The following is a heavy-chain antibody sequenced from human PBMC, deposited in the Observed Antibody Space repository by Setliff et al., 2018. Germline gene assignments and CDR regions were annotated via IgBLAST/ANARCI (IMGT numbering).Heavy chain of an antibody. J-gene: IGHJ4*02. CDR1: GFSISSGYY. CDR2: IFYSGDT. CDR3: ARDRTYYGSGTYTRWFDY. Sequence: SETLSLTCAVSGFSISSGYYWGWIRQPPGKGLEWIGFIFYSGDTKSNPSLKSRVTMSVDTSKNQFSPQLSSVTAADTAVYYCARDRTYYGSGTYTRWFDYWGQGTLVTVSS. D-gene: IGHD3-10*01. V-gene: IGHV4-38-2*02.